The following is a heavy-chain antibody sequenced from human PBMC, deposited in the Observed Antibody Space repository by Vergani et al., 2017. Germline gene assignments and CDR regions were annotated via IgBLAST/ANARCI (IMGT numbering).Heavy chain of an antibody. Sequence: VQLVESGGGLVKPGGSLRLSCAASGFTFSSYGMHWVRQAPGKGLEWVAVISYDGSNKYYADSVKGRFTISRDNSKNTLYLQMNSLRAEDTAVYYCAKDQTWELLQEVGAFDIWGQGTMVTVSS. V-gene: IGHV3-30*18. CDR1: GFTFSSYG. J-gene: IGHJ3*02. CDR2: ISYDGSNK. D-gene: IGHD1-26*01. CDR3: AKDQTWELLQEVGAFDI.